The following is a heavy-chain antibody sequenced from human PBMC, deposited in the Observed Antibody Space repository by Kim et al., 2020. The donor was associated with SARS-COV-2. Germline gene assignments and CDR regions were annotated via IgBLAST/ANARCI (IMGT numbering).Heavy chain of an antibody. Sequence: GGSLRLSCAASGFTFSSYAMSWVRQAPGKGLEWVSAISGSGGSTYYADSVKGRFTISRDNSKNTLYLQMNSLRAEDTAVYYCASDSSGYSDFDYWGQGTLVTVSS. J-gene: IGHJ4*02. CDR3: ASDSSGYSDFDY. CDR2: ISGSGGST. D-gene: IGHD3-22*01. CDR1: GFTFSSYA. V-gene: IGHV3-23*01.